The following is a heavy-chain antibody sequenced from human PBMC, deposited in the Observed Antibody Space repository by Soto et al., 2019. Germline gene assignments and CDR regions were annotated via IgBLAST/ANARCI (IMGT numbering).Heavy chain of an antibody. V-gene: IGHV1-2*02. CDR2: INPNSGGT. CDR1: GYTFTGYY. Sequence: QVQLVQSGAEVKKPGASVKVSCKASGYTFTGYYMHWVRQAPGQGLEWMGWINPNSGGTNYARKFQGRVTMTRDTSISTAYMELSRLRSDDTAVYYCARVAGTEETPFDPWGQGTLVTVSS. D-gene: IGHD6-19*01. CDR3: ARVAGTEETPFDP. J-gene: IGHJ5*02.